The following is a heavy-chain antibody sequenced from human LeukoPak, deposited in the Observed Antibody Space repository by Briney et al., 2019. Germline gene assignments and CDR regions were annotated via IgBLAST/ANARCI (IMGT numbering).Heavy chain of an antibody. CDR1: GFTFSSYY. V-gene: IGHV3-11*01. Sequence: GGSLRLSCAASGFTFSSYYMSWIRQAPGKGLEWVSYISRSDSTVDYADSVKGRFTISRDNAKNSLYLQMNSLRAEDTAVYYCVRGHLWLHFWGQGTLVTVSS. CDR2: ISRSDSTV. CDR3: VRGHLWLHF. J-gene: IGHJ4*02. D-gene: IGHD2/OR15-2a*01.